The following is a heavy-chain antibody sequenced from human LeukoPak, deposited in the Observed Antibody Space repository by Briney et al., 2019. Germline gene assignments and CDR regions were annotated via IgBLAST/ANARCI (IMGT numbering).Heavy chain of an antibody. V-gene: IGHV4-61*02. CDR3: ARHLSTVVPAVDY. CDR1: GGSISSGSYY. Sequence: SQTLSLTCTVSGGSISSGSYYWSWIRQPAGKGLEWIGRIYTSGSTNYNPSLKSRVTMSVDTSKNQFSLKLSSVTAADTAVYYCARHLSTVVPAVDYWGQGTLVTVSS. D-gene: IGHD2-2*01. J-gene: IGHJ4*02. CDR2: IYTSGST.